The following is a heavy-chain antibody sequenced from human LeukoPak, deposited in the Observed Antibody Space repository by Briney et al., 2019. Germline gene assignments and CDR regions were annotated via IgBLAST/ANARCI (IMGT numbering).Heavy chain of an antibody. CDR2: IYYSGST. CDR3: ARGYGGIFGLPDYFDY. Sequence: SETLSLTCTVSGGSISSGGYYWSWIRQHPGKGLEWIGYIYYSGSTYYNPSLKSRVTISVDTSKNQFSLKLSSVTAADTAVYYCARGYGGIFGLPDYFDYWGQGTLVTVSS. D-gene: IGHD4-23*01. J-gene: IGHJ4*02. V-gene: IGHV4-31*03. CDR1: GGSISSGGYY.